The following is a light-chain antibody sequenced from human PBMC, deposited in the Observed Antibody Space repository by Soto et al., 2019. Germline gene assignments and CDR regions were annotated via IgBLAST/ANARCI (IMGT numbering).Light chain of an antibody. CDR3: QQYASAPLP. CDR1: QTVAKNY. Sequence: EIVLTQSPGTLSLSPGERATLSCTASQTVAKNYLAWYQQQPGQAPRLLIYDASTRATGIPDRFTGSGSATDFTLTINRLEPEDFAVYYCQQYASAPLPFGGGTKVEIK. CDR2: DAS. J-gene: IGKJ4*01. V-gene: IGKV3-20*01.